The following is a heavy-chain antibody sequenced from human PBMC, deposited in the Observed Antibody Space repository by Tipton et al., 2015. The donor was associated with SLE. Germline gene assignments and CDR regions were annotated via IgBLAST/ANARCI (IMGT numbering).Heavy chain of an antibody. Sequence: LRLSCAASGFTFSSYAMSWIRQPPGKGVEWIGEINHRGSTNYNPSLKSRVTISVDTSKNQFSLKLSSVTAADTAVYYCARSITIFGVVTPRYFDYWGQGTLVTVSS. CDR3: ARSITIFGVVTPRYFDY. D-gene: IGHD3-3*01. V-gene: IGHV4-34*01. CDR1: GFTFSSYA. CDR2: INHRGST. J-gene: IGHJ4*02.